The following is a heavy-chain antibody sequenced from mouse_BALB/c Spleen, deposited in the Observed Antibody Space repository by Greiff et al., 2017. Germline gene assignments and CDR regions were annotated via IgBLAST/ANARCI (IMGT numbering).Heavy chain of an antibody. CDR2: IYPSDSYT. CDR1: GYTFTSYW. CDR3: APYYYGSSYLFAY. V-gene: IGHV1-69*02. J-gene: IGHJ3*01. D-gene: IGHD1-1*01. Sequence: QVQLQQPGAELVRPGASVKLSCKASGYTFTSYWINWVKQRPGQGLEWIGNIYPSDSYTNYNQKFKDKATLTVDKSSSTAYMELRSLTSEDSAVYYCAPYYYGSSYLFAYWGQGTLVTVSA.